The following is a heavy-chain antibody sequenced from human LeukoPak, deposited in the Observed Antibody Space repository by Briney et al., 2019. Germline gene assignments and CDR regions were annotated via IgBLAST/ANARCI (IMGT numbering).Heavy chain of an antibody. J-gene: IGHJ4*02. D-gene: IGHD5-18*01. CDR3: ARDRGDNYGSFDY. CDR1: GFSVSGNY. Sequence: GSLRLSCAASGFSVSGNYMSWVRQAPGKGLEWVSVIYSGGSTYYADSVKGRFTISRDNSKNTLYLQMNSLRAEDTAAYYCARDRGDNYGSFDYWGQGALVTVSS. CDR2: IYSGGST. V-gene: IGHV3-53*01.